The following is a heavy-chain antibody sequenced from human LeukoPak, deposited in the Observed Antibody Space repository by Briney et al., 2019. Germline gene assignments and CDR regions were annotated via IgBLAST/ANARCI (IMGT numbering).Heavy chain of an antibody. J-gene: IGHJ4*02. V-gene: IGHV3-23*01. D-gene: IGHD3-22*01. Sequence: GGSLRLSCAASGFTFTNYAMSWVRQAPGKGLEWVSGISGSGGSTYYADSVKGRFTISRDNSRNTLYLQMSSLRAEDTAVYYCVKGGITMIVVVTYFDYWGQGTLVTVSS. CDR3: VKGGITMIVVVTYFDY. CDR2: ISGSGGST. CDR1: GFTFTNYA.